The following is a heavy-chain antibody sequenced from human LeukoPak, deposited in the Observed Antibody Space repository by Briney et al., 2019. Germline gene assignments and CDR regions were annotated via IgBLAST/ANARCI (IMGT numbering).Heavy chain of an antibody. CDR3: AREGRVSGYDFDC. V-gene: IGHV3-74*03. CDR1: GFTFSSYW. J-gene: IGHJ4*02. CDR2: INSDGSSI. D-gene: IGHD5-12*01. Sequence: GGSLRLSCAASGFTFSSYWMHWVRQAPGKGLVWVSRINSDGSSITYADSVKGRFAISRDNAKNTLYLQMNSLRVEDTAVYYCAREGRVSGYDFDCWGQGTLVTVSS.